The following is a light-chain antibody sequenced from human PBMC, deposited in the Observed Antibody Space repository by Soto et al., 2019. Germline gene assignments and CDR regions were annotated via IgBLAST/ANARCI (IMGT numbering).Light chain of an antibody. CDR1: QSISNY. CDR2: AAS. CDR3: QQSYSTPIT. V-gene: IGKV1-39*01. J-gene: IGKJ5*01. Sequence: IQMTQSPSSLSASVGDRVTITCPASQSISNYLNWYQHRPGKAPNLLIYAASSLQSGVPSRFSGSESGTDFTLTITSLQPEDSATYYCQQSYSTPITFGQGTRLEIK.